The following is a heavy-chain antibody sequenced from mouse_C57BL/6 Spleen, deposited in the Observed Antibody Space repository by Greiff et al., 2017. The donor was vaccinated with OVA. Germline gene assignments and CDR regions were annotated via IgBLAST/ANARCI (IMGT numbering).Heavy chain of an antibody. CDR2: LRSKSNNYAT. CDR3: VRQGGDDGPHYYAMDY. Sequence: EVKGVASGGGLVQPKGSLKLSCAASGFSFNTYAMNWVRQAPGKGLEWVARLRSKSNNYATYYADSVKDRFTISRDDSESMLYLQMNNLKTDDTAMYYCVRQGGDDGPHYYAMDYWGQGTSVTVSS. D-gene: IGHD2-2*01. V-gene: IGHV10-1*01. CDR1: GFSFNTYA. J-gene: IGHJ4*01.